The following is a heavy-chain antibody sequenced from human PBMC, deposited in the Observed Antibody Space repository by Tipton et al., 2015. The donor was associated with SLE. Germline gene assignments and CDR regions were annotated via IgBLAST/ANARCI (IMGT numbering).Heavy chain of an antibody. CDR2: ISTSGST. D-gene: IGHD3-16*01. CDR1: GDSISGFY. V-gene: IGHV4-4*08. Sequence: TLSLTCTVAGDSISGFYWNWIRQPPGRGLEWIGYISTSGSTFYNPSLKSRVTISIDTSKKQFSLNLRSVTASDAAVYYCASGGGNYYFDFWGQGTRVTVSS. J-gene: IGHJ4*02. CDR3: ASGGGNYYFDF.